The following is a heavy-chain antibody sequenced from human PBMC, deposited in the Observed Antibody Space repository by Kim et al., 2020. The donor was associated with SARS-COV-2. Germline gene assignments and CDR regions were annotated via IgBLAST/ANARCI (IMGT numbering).Heavy chain of an antibody. D-gene: IGHD5-12*01. CDR3: TRGGYQHGMDV. Sequence: TTYADSVKGRIHISRDNAKNTLSLQMTSLRAEDTAVYCCTRGGYQHGMDVWGQGTTVTVSS. V-gene: IGHV3-74*01. J-gene: IGHJ6*02. CDR2: T.